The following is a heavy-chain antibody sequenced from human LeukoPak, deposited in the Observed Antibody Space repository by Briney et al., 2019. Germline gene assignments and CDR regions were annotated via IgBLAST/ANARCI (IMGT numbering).Heavy chain of an antibody. Sequence: GGSLRLSCAASGFTFSTFAMSWVRQAPGKGLEWVSAISGSDETTYYADSVKGRFTISRDNSKNTLYLQMNSLRAEDTAVYYCAKDIESGRGYSSGWYLYLLGFFGPVYWGQGTLVTVSS. CDR3: AKDIESGRGYSSGWYLYLLGFFGPVY. V-gene: IGHV3-23*01. CDR1: GFTFSTFA. J-gene: IGHJ4*02. D-gene: IGHD6-19*01. CDR2: ISGSDETT.